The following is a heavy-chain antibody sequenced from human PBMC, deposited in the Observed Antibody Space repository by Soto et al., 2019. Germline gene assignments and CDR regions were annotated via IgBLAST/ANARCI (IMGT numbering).Heavy chain of an antibody. J-gene: IGHJ4*02. CDR1: GFTFGDYA. Sequence: GGSLRLSCTASGFTFGDYAVSWVRQAPGKGLEWVSFIKSEAYGGTTEYAASVKDRFVISRDDSNSIVYLQMDSLKTEDTAVYYCARDLHYYDSSGYDPLGDYWGQGTLVTVSS. CDR2: IKSEAYGGTT. CDR3: ARDLHYYDSSGYDPLGDY. V-gene: IGHV3-49*04. D-gene: IGHD3-22*01.